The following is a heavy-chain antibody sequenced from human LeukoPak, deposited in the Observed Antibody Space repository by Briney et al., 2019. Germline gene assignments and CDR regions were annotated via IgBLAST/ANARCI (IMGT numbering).Heavy chain of an antibody. CDR3: AREYYYDSSLAFDI. V-gene: IGHV3-33*01. Sequence: PGGSLRLSCAASGFTFSSYGMDWVRQAPGKGLEWVSAIWYDGSNKHYADSVKGRFTISRDNSYNTLYLQMNSLRAEDSAVYYCAREYYYDSSLAFDIWGQGTMVTVSS. CDR2: IWYDGSNK. J-gene: IGHJ3*02. CDR1: GFTFSSYG. D-gene: IGHD3-22*01.